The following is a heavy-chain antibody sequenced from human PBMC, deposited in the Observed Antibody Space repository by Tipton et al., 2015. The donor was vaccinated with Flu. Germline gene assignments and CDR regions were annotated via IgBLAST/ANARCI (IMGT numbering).Heavy chain of an antibody. D-gene: IGHD3-10*01. Sequence: SLRLSCAASGFTLTDYYMSWVRQAPGKGLEWVSLISSSGIPIYYADSVKGRFTISRDSAENSLHLQMNDLRPEDTALYYCVKDSLYYYGSGNYTWGQGTQVTVSS. J-gene: IGHJ4*02. CDR2: ISSSGIPI. CDR3: VKDSLYYYGSGNYT. V-gene: IGHV3-11*01. CDR1: GFTLTDYY.